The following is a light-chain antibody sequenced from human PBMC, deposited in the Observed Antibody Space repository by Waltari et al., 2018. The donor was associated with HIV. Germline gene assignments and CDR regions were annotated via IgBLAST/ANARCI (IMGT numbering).Light chain of an antibody. Sequence: QSALTQPRSVSGSPGQPVTISCPGSSGDVGGYHYVSWYQHPPGKAPRPMIYDVTKRPSGVPDRFSGSKSGNTASLTISGLQAEDEADYYCCSYAGSYTLIFGGGTQLTVL. J-gene: IGLJ2*01. CDR3: CSYAGSYTLI. V-gene: IGLV2-11*01. CDR1: SGDVGGYHY. CDR2: DVT.